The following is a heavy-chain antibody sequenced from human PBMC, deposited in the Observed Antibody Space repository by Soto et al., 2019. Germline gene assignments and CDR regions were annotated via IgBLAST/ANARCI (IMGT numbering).Heavy chain of an antibody. Sequence: SETLSLTCSVSGGSISSGYYYWSWIRQPPGKGLEWIGNIYYSGNTYYNPSLKSRLIISIDTSKNQLSLKVGSVTAADTAVYYSASSSLYGMDVWGQGTTVTVSS. J-gene: IGHJ6*02. CDR1: GGSISSGYYY. CDR3: ASSSLYGMDV. CDR2: IYYSGNT. V-gene: IGHV4-30-4*01.